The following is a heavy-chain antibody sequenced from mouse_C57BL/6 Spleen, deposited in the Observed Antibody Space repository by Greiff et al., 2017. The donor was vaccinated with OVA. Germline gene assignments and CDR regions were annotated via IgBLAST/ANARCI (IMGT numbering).Heavy chain of an antibody. CDR1: GFSFNTYA. Sequence: EVQRVESGGGLVQPKGSLKLSCAASGFSFNTYAMNWVRQAPGKGLEWVARIRSKSNNYATYYADSVKDRFTISRDDSESMLYLQMNNLKTEDTAMYYCVRRGDGYHWYFDVWGTGTTVTVSS. CDR3: VRRGDGYHWYFDV. D-gene: IGHD2-3*01. CDR2: IRSKSNNYAT. J-gene: IGHJ1*03. V-gene: IGHV10-1*01.